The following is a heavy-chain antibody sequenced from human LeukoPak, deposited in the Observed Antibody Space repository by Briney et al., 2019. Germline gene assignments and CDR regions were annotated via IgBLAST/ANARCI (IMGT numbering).Heavy chain of an antibody. J-gene: IGHJ6*02. D-gene: IGHD3-22*01. CDR3: ARQGGGYYDSTGFTGYGMDV. V-gene: IGHV5-51*01. CDR1: GYSFTSYW. Sequence: GESLKISCKCSGYSFTSYWIGWVRQMPGKGLEWMGIIYPGDSDTRYSPSFQGQVTISADKSISTAYLQWSSLKASDTAMYYCARQGGGYYDSTGFTGYGMDVWGQGTTVTVSS. CDR2: IYPGDSDT.